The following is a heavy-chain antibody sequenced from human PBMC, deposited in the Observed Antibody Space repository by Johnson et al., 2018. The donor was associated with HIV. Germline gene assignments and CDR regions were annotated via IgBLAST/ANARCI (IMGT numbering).Heavy chain of an antibody. J-gene: IGHJ3*01. CDR1: GFTFSRYA. Sequence: VQLVESGGGLVQPGGSLRLSCAASGFTFSRYAMSWVRQTPGKGLEWVSVIGSSDDSTYYADSVKGRFTISRDNSKNTLSLQMNSLRAEDTAVYYCAKGRSGSSYDALDACGQGTMVTVSS. D-gene: IGHD6-6*01. V-gene: IGHV3-23*04. CDR2: IGSSDDST. CDR3: AKGRSGSSYDALDA.